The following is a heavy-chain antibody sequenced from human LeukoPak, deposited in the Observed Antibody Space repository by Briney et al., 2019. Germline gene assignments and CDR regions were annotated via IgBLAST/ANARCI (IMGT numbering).Heavy chain of an antibody. CDR2: INEDGSVT. V-gene: IGHV3-7*01. Sequence: GGSLRLSCVVSGISFSGSWMTWVRQAPGRGLESVANINEDGSVTYFVDSVKGRFTISRDNAKNSLYLQMNSLRVEDTAVYFCSRGQPCDYWGQGTLVTVSS. CDR3: SRGQPCDY. J-gene: IGHJ4*02. CDR1: GISFSGSW.